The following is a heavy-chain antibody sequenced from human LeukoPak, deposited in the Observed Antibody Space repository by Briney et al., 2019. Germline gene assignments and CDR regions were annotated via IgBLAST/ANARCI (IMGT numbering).Heavy chain of an antibody. CDR2: ISYDGDNK. CDR3: ARDWGMTTVYSFDY. Sequence: PGRSLRLSCAASGFTFSNYAIHWVRQAPGKGLEWVAVISYDGDNKYYADSVKGRFTISRDHSKNTLYLQMNSLRGEDTVVYYCARDWGMTTVYSFDYWGQGTLVTVSS. D-gene: IGHD4-11*01. J-gene: IGHJ4*02. V-gene: IGHV3-30-3*01. CDR1: GFTFSNYA.